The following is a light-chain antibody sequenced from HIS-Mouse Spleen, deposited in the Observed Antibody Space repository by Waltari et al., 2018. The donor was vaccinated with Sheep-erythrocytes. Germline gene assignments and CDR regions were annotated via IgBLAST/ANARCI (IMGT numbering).Light chain of an antibody. V-gene: IGLV2-8*01. CDR1: SSHVGGYNY. CDR2: EVS. J-gene: IGLJ3*02. Sequence: QSALTQPPSASGSPGPSVTISCPGTSSHVGGYNYVPGYQQHPGKAPKLMIYEVSKRPSGVPDRFSGSKSGNTASLTVSGLQAEDEADYYCSSYAGSNNWVFGGGTKLTVL. CDR3: SSYAGSNNWV.